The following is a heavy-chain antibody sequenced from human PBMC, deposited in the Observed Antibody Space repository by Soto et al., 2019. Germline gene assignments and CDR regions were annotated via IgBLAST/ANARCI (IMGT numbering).Heavy chain of an antibody. V-gene: IGHV4-34*01. Sequence: SETLSLTCAVYGGSFSGYYWSWIRQPPGKGLEWIGEINRSGSTNYNPSLKSRVTISVDTSKKQFSLKLSSVTAADTAAYYCARLYSGDESADYWGQGTLVIVSS. CDR3: ARLYSGDESADY. CDR2: INRSGST. J-gene: IGHJ4*02. CDR1: GGSFSGYY. D-gene: IGHD5-12*01.